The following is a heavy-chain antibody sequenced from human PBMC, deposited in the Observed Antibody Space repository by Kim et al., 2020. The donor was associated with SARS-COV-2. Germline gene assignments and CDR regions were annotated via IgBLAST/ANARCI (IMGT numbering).Heavy chain of an antibody. V-gene: IGHV3-33*01. Sequence: YADSVNGRFTIARDNSKNPLYLQMNSLRAEDTAVYYCARTLFLSGYYGMDVWGQGTTVTVSS. CDR3: ARTLFLSGYYGMDV. D-gene: IGHD3-10*01. J-gene: IGHJ6*02.